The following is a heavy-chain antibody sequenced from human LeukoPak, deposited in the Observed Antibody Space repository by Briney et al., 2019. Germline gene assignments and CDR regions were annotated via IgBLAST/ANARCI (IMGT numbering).Heavy chain of an antibody. CDR2: ISYDGRNK. CDR3: ASHWAQQVVSDY. CDR1: GFTFSRYG. D-gene: IGHD6-13*01. V-gene: IGHV3-30*03. J-gene: IGHJ4*02. Sequence: GGSLRLSCAASGFTFSRYGMHWVRQAPGKGLEWVAVISYDGRNKYYADSVKGRFTISRDNSKNTLYLQMSSLRVEDMAIYYCASHWAQQVVSDYWGQGTLVTVSS.